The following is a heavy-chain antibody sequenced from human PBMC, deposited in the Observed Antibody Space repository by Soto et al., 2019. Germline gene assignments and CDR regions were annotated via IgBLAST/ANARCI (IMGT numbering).Heavy chain of an antibody. CDR2: ISGSGGST. V-gene: IGHV3-23*01. J-gene: IGHJ4*02. D-gene: IGHD3-22*01. CDR3: ARGLNYYASSGPILPQPKTLDY. Sequence: PWGSLRLSCAASGFTFSSNVMSWVRQAPGKGLEWVSAISGSGGSTPYADSVKGRFTISRDNSKNTLYLQMNSLRAEDTAVYYCARGLNYYASSGPILPQPKTLDYWGQGTLVTVSS. CDR1: GFTFSSNV.